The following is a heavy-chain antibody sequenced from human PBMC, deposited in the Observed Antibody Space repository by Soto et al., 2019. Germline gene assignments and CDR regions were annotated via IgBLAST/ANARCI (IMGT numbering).Heavy chain of an antibody. D-gene: IGHD3-10*01. CDR3: ASGGVAGSGTFYNDY. CDR2: INNDGSST. Sequence: PGGSLRLSCAAAGFPFSSYLMHWVRQAPGKGLVWVSRINNDGSSTSYADSVKGRLTISRDNAKNTLYLQVNSLRAEDTAVYYCASGGVAGSGTFYNDYWGRGTLVTVSS. CDR1: GFPFSSYL. V-gene: IGHV3-74*01. J-gene: IGHJ4*02.